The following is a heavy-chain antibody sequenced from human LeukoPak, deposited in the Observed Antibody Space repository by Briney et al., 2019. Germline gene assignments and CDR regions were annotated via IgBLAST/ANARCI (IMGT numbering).Heavy chain of an antibody. V-gene: IGHV4-4*07. CDR2: IHTSGST. CDR3: ARNYYDSSGYKYAFDY. CDR1: GGSISNYY. Sequence: SATLSLTCTVSGGSISNYYWSWIRQHAGKGLEWLGRIHTSGSTNYNPSLKSRVTMSIDTSKNQFSLKLSSVTAADTAVYYCARNYYDSSGYKYAFDYWGQGTLVTVSS. J-gene: IGHJ4*02. D-gene: IGHD3-22*01.